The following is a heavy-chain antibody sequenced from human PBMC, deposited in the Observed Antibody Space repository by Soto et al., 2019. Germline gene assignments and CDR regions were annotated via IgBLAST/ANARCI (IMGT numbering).Heavy chain of an antibody. CDR2: IWYDGSNK. J-gene: IGHJ4*02. CDR3: ARDSWAPMVRGVLGY. D-gene: IGHD3-10*01. V-gene: IGHV3-33*01. Sequence: GGSLRLSCAASGFTFSSYGMHWVRQAPGKGLEWVAVIWYDGSNKYYADSVKGRFTISRDNSKNTLYLQMNSLRAEDTAVYYCARDSWAPMVRGVLGYWGQGTLVTVSS. CDR1: GFTFSSYG.